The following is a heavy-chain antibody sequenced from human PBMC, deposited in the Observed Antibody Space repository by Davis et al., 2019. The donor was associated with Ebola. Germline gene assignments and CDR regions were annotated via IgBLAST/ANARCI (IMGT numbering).Heavy chain of an antibody. CDR3: ARSIVATMTYNYYYYMDV. CDR1: GFTFSAYW. Sequence: PGGSLRLSCEASGFTFSAYWMSWVRQAPGKGLECVANIKPDGSEEYYVDSVKGRFTISRDNSKNTLYLQMNSLRAEDTAVFYCARSIVATMTYNYYYYMDVWGKGTTVTVSS. V-gene: IGHV3-7*01. CDR2: IKPDGSEE. D-gene: IGHD5-12*01. J-gene: IGHJ6*03.